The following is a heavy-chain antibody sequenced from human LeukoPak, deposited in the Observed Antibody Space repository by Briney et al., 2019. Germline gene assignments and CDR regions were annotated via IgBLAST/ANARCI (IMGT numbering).Heavy chain of an antibody. V-gene: IGHV4-59*01. CDR1: GGSISRDY. J-gene: IGHJ4*02. CDR3: ARDRPGGSSLDY. CDR2: IDYAGRT. Sequence: SETLSLTCTVSGGSISRDYWSWIRQPPGKGPEWIGYIDYAGRTNYNPSLKSRVTISVDTSKNQFSLKLSSVTAADTAVYYCARDRPGGSSLDYWGQGTLVTVSS. D-gene: IGHD6-13*01.